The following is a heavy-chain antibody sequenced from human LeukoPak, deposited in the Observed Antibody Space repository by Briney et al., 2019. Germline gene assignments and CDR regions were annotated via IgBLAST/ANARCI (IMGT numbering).Heavy chain of an antibody. V-gene: IGHV3-11*01. CDR3: ANRGSSISLR. D-gene: IGHD6-6*01. CDR1: GFTFSDYN. CDR2: ISRSGSTK. Sequence: PGGSLRLSCAASGFTFSDYNMRWIRQAPGKGLEWVSSISRSGSTKYYADPVKGRFTISRDNSKNTLYLQMNSLRAEDTAVYYCANRGSSISLRWGQGTLVTVSS. J-gene: IGHJ4*02.